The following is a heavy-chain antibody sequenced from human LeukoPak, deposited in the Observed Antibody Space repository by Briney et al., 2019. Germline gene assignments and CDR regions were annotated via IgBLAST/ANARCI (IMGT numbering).Heavy chain of an antibody. CDR3: ARGTTIQLMDY. J-gene: IGHJ4*02. Sequence: SVKVSCKASGGTFSSYAISWVRQAPGQGLEWMGGIIPIFGTANYAQKFQGRVTITADESTSTAYMELSRLRSDDTAVYYCARGTTIQLMDYWGQGTLVTVSS. CDR2: IIPIFGTA. V-gene: IGHV1-69*13. D-gene: IGHD5-18*01. CDR1: GGTFSSYA.